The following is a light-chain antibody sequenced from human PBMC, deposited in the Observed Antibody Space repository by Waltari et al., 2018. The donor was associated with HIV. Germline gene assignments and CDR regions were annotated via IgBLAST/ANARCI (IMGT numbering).Light chain of an antibody. Sequence: EIVMTQSPATLSVSPGDRATLSCRASQSVSGNLAWYQQKPGQVPRLLIYGASTRATGIPARFSGSGFGTQFILTISSLQSEDFAVYYCQHYDNWPPWTFGQGTKVEIK. CDR3: QHYDNWPPWT. J-gene: IGKJ1*01. CDR2: GAS. V-gene: IGKV3-15*01. CDR1: QSVSGN.